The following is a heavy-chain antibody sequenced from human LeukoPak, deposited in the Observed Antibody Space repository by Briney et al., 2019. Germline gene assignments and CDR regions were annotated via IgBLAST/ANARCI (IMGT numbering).Heavy chain of an antibody. CDR1: GFSILPYG. J-gene: IGHJ5*02. D-gene: IGHD2-15*01. V-gene: IGHV3-11*05. CDR3: ARGSTPRNWFDP. Sequence: GGSLRLSCAGSGFSILPYGMNWCRQAPGKGLEWVSYISSSSSYTNYADSVKGRFTISRDKAKNSLYLQMNSLRAEDTAVYYCARGSTPRNWFDPWGQGTLVTVSS. CDR2: ISSSSSYT.